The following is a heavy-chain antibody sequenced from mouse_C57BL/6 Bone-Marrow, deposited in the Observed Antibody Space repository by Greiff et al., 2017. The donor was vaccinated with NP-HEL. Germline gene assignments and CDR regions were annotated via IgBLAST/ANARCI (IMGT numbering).Heavy chain of an antibody. CDR3: ARVGPLAHWYFDV. J-gene: IGHJ1*03. Sequence: VQLQQSGPELVKPGASVKMSCKASGYTFTDYNMHWVKQSHGKSLEWIGYINPNNGGTSYNQKFKGKATLTVNKSSSTAYMELRSLTSEDSAVYYCARVGPLAHWYFDVWGTGTTVTVSS. V-gene: IGHV1-22*01. CDR2: INPNNGGT. CDR1: GYTFTDYN.